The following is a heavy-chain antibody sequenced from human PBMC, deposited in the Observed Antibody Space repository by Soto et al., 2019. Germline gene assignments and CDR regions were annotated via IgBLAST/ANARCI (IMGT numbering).Heavy chain of an antibody. Sequence: LRLSCAASGFTFSRYWMSWVRQAPGKGLEWVANIKEDGSEKNDVDSVKGRFTISRDNAKNSLYLQMNSLRVEDTAVYYCAKGGHIDYCGQGTLVTVSS. CDR3: AKGGHIDY. D-gene: IGHD3-16*01. J-gene: IGHJ4*02. CDR2: IKEDGSEK. V-gene: IGHV3-7*03. CDR1: GFTFSRYW.